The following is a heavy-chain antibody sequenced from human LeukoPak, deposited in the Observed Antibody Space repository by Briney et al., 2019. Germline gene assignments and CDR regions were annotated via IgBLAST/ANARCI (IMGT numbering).Heavy chain of an antibody. V-gene: IGHV3-7*03. J-gene: IGHJ4*02. CDR3: ARALGAYTSF. CDR2: INQDGTEK. D-gene: IGHD4-11*01. Sequence: GGSLRLSCAASGFTFSDYWMHWVRQAPEKGLEWVANINQDGTEKYYADSVKGRFTISRDNAKNSLYLQANSLRAEDTAVYYCARALGAYTSFWGQGTLVTVSS. CDR1: GFTFSDYW.